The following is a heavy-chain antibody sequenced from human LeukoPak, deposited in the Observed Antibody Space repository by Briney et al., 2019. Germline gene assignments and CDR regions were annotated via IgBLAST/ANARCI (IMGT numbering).Heavy chain of an antibody. CDR3: ARKFRVAGIYYYYYYMDV. J-gene: IGHJ6*03. CDR2: MNTNSGNT. D-gene: IGHD6-19*01. CDR1: GYTFTNYY. Sequence: ASVKVSCKASGYTFTNYYMHWVRQAPGEGLEWMGWMNTNSGNTGYAQKFQGRVTMTRNTSISTAYMELSSLRSGGTAVYYCARKFRVAGIYYYYYYMDVWGKGTTVTISS. V-gene: IGHV1-8*02.